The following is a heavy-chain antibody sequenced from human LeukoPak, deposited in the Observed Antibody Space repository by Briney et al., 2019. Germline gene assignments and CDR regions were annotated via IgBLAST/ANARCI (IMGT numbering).Heavy chain of an antibody. CDR2: ISGSGGST. J-gene: IGHJ3*02. D-gene: IGHD6-19*01. Sequence: HPGGSLRLSCAASGFTFSSCAMSWVRQAPGKGLEWVAAISGSGGSTYYADSVKGRFTISRDNSKNTLYLQMNSLRAEDTAVHYCAKVVGQFSSGWYGGAFDIWGQGTMVTVSS. CDR3: AKVVGQFSSGWYGGAFDI. V-gene: IGHV3-23*01. CDR1: GFTFSSCA.